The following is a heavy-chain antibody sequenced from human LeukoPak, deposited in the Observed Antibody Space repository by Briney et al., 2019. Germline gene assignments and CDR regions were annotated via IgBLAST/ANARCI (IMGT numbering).Heavy chain of an antibody. J-gene: IGHJ4*02. V-gene: IGHV4-39*01. Sequence: SETLSLTCTVSGGSISSYSYYWGWIRQPPGKGLEWIGSIYYSGSTYYNPSLKSRVTISVDTSKSQFSLKLTSVTAADTAVYYCARHAIDGSGYYFDYFDYWGQGTLVTVSS. CDR1: GGSISSYSYY. D-gene: IGHD3-22*01. CDR2: IYYSGST. CDR3: ARHAIDGSGYYFDYFDY.